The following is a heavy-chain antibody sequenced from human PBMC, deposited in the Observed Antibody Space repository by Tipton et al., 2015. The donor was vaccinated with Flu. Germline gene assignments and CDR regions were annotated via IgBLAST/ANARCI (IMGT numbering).Heavy chain of an antibody. CDR2: IQTSGST. CDR1: GGSLRSGSYY. J-gene: IGHJ4*02. V-gene: IGHV4-61*02. Sequence: TLSLTCSVSGGSLRSGSYYWSWIRQTASKGLEWIGRIQTSGSTSYNPSLKSRVAISLDTSNNQVALTLSSVTAADTAIYYCARDYPNYDLLTSYFFYYFDSWGRGTPVTVSS. D-gene: IGHD3-9*01. CDR3: ARDYPNYDLLTSYFFYYFDS.